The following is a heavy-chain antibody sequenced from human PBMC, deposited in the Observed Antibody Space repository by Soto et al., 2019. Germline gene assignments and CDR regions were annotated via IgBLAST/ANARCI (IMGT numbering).Heavy chain of an antibody. CDR1: GSSFAGYW. V-gene: IGHV5-10-1*01. CDR2: IDPSDSQT. D-gene: IGHD3-22*01. CDR3: ARQIYDSDTGPNFQYYFDS. Sequence: PGESLQISCQGSGSSFAGYWITWVRQKPGKGLEWRGRIDPSDSQTYYSPSFRGHVTISVTKSITTVFLQWSSLRASDTAMYYCARQIYDSDTGPNFQYYFDSWGQGTPVTVSS. J-gene: IGHJ4*02.